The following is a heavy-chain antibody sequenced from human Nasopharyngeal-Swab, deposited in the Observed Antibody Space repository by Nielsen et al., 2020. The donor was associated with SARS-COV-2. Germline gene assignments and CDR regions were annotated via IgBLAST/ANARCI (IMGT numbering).Heavy chain of an antibody. J-gene: IGHJ6*02. D-gene: IGHD6-13*01. CDR1: GFTFSSYA. CDR3: AKDGSPVRYYYYGMDV. V-gene: IGHV3-23*01. CDR2: ISGSGGST. Sequence: GGSLRLSCAASGFTFSSYAMSWVRQAPGKGLEWVSAISGSGGSTYYADSVKGRFTISRDNSKNTLYLQMNSLRAEDTAVYYCAKDGSPVRYYYYGMDVWGQGTTVTVSS.